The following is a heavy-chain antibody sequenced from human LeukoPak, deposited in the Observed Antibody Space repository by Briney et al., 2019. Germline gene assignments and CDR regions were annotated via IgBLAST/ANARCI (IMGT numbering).Heavy chain of an antibody. D-gene: IGHD6-19*01. CDR1: GYSFTSYW. CDR2: IDPSDSYT. V-gene: IGHV5-10-1*01. Sequence: GESLKISCKGSGYSFTSYWNSWVRQMPGKGLEWMGRIDPSDSYTNYSPSFQGHVTISADKSISTAYLQWSSLKASDTAMYYCARQGAAVAGTDYWGQGTLVTVSS. J-gene: IGHJ4*02. CDR3: ARQGAAVAGTDY.